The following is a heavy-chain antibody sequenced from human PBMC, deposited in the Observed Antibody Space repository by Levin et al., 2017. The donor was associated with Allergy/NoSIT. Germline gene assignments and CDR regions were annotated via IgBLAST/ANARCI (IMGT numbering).Heavy chain of an antibody. Sequence: GGSLRLSCGASGFDFGEHEMDWVRQAPGKGLEWIGRIRNKAFSYTTEYAAAVRGRFTISRDDSKNTVHLQMNSLKTEDTARYYGAKPSGGCIQDWGQGTLVIVSS. CDR2: IRNKAFSYTT. CDR3: AKPSGGCIQD. D-gene: IGHD2-15*01. CDR1: GFDFGEHE. J-gene: IGHJ4*02. V-gene: IGHV3-72*01.